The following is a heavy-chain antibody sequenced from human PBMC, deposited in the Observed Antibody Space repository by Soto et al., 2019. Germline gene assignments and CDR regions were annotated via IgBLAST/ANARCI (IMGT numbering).Heavy chain of an antibody. Sequence: ASVKVSCKASGFTFTSSAMQWVRQARGQRLEWIGWIVVGSGNTNYAQKFQERVTITRDMSTSTASMELSSLRSEDTAVYYCAAGAKVRDYDFWSGYPYGMDVWVQGNTV. V-gene: IGHV1-58*02. CDR1: GFTFTSSA. J-gene: IGHJ6*02. CDR2: IVVGSGNT. D-gene: IGHD3-3*01. CDR3: AAGAKVRDYDFWSGYPYGMDV.